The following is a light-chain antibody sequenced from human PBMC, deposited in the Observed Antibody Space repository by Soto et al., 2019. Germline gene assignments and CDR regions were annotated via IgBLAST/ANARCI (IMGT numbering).Light chain of an antibody. Sequence: DIQMTQSPSSLSASVGDRVTISCGASQSISSYLNWYQQKPGKAPKLLIYAASSLQSGVPSRFSGSGSGTDFTLTISSLQPEDFATYYCRQSYSTQKTFGQGTKVDIK. V-gene: IGKV1-39*01. CDR2: AAS. CDR3: RQSYSTQKT. J-gene: IGKJ1*01. CDR1: QSISSY.